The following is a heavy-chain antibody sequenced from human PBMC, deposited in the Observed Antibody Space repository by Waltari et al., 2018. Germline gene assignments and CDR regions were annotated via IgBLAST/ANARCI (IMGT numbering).Heavy chain of an antibody. CDR3: AREQFYNSGIQGSAFDY. Sequence: EVQLVESGGGLLQPGGSLRLSCAASGFTFSSYDVNWFRQAPGKGLEWVSYIGRSGDIMFFADSVRGRFTISRDNAKNSLYLQMNSLRVEDTAVYYCAREQFYNSGIQGSAFDYWGQGTLVTVSS. J-gene: IGHJ4*02. CDR2: IGRSGDIM. V-gene: IGHV3-48*03. D-gene: IGHD3-10*01. CDR1: GFTFSSYD.